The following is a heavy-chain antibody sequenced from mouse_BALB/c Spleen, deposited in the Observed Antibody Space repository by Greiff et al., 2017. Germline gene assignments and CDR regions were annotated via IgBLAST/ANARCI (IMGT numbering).Heavy chain of an antibody. J-gene: IGHJ2*01. CDR3: ARGWDGNYPYYFDY. D-gene: IGHD2-1*01. V-gene: IGHV5-17*02. CDR1: GFTFSSFG. Sequence: EVQLVESGGGLVQPGGSLKLSCAASGFTFSSFGMYWVRQAPEKGLEWVAYISSGSSTTYYPDTVKGRFTITRDNPKNTLFLQMTSLRSEDTAMYYCARGWDGNYPYYFDYWGQGTTLTVSS. CDR2: ISSGSSTT.